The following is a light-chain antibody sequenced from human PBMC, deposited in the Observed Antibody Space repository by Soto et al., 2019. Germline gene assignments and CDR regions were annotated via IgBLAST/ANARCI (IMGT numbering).Light chain of an antibody. CDR1: QSVSSY. J-gene: IGKJ1*01. Sequence: EIVLTQSPGTLSLSPGGRATLSCRASQSVSSYLAWYQQKPGQAPRLLIYDASNRATGIPARFSGSGSGTDFTLTISSLEPEDFAVYYCQQRSNWTWTFGQGTKVDIK. CDR2: DAS. CDR3: QQRSNWTWT. V-gene: IGKV3-11*01.